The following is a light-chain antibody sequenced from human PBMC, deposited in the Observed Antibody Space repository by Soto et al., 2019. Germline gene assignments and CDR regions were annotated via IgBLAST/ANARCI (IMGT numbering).Light chain of an antibody. CDR3: QQAKTYPRT. CDR1: QAVPNN. Sequence: DIHLTQSPSFLSASVGDRVTITCRPSQAVPNNMAWYQQKPRKPPKLLIYGESTLHSGVPSRLSGRKSGTQFTLTIDSLQPEDCATYYCQQAKTYPRTFGGGIKVGIK. CDR2: GES. J-gene: IGKJ4*01. V-gene: IGKV1-9*01.